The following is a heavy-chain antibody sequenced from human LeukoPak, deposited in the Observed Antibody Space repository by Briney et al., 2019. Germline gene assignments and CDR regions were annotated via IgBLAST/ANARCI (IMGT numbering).Heavy chain of an antibody. CDR3: ARADHIVVVTATYFDY. V-gene: IGHV3-20*04. D-gene: IGHD2-21*02. Sequence: PGGSLRLSCAASGFTFDDYGMTWVRQGPGKGLEWVSGINWNGVSTGYADSVKGRFTISRDNAKNSLYLQMNSLRVEDTALYYCARADHIVVVTATYFDYWGQGTLVTVSS. CDR2: INWNGVST. J-gene: IGHJ4*02. CDR1: GFTFDDYG.